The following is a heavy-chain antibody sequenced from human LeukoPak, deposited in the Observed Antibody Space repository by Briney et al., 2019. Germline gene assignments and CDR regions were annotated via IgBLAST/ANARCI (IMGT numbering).Heavy chain of an antibody. D-gene: IGHD1-1*01. CDR2: IGGSGGSI. J-gene: IGHJ4*02. Sequence: GGSLRLSCAASGFTFSSYAMSWVRQAPGKGLEWVSTIGGSGGSIYYADSVKGRFTISRDNSKNTVYLQMNSLRAEDTAVYYCARNWNDFDYWGQGTLVTVSS. CDR3: ARNWNDFDY. V-gene: IGHV3-23*01. CDR1: GFTFSSYA.